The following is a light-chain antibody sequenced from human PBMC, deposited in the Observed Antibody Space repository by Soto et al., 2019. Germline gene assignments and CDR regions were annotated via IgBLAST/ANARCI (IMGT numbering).Light chain of an antibody. Sequence: QPVLTQPPSVSGAPGQRVTISCTGSSSNIGAGYDVHWYQQLPVTAPKLLIYGNSNRPSGVPDRFSGSKSGTSASLAITGLQAEDDADYYCQSYDSSLSVVFGGGTKLTVL. CDR1: SSNIGAGYD. V-gene: IGLV1-40*01. CDR3: QSYDSSLSVV. CDR2: GNS. J-gene: IGLJ2*01.